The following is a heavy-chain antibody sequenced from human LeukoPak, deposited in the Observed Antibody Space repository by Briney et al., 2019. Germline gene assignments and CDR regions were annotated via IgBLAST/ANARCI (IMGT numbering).Heavy chain of an antibody. CDR1: GFTFSSYG. J-gene: IGHJ4*02. Sequence: GGSLRLSCAASGFTFSSYGMHWVRQAPGKGLEWVAVIWYDGSNKYYADSVKGRFTISRDNSKNTLYLQMNSLRAEDTAVYYCARDGLNYDFWSGNFYYFDYWSQGTLVTVSS. CDR2: IWYDGSNK. D-gene: IGHD3-3*01. V-gene: IGHV3-33*01. CDR3: ARDGLNYDFWSGNFYYFDY.